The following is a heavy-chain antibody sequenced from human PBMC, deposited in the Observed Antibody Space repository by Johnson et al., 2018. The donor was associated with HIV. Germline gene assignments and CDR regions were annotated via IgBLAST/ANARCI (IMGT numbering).Heavy chain of an antibody. CDR2: IYCGGST. CDR3: AKDIGPSGSGSYS. J-gene: IGHJ3*01. CDR1: GFTVSSNY. V-gene: IGHV3-53*01. Sequence: VQLVESGGGLIQPGGSLRLSCAASGFTVSSNYMSWVRQAPGKGLEWVSVIYCGGSTNYAASSKGRFTITRENAKNSLYLQMNSLRAEDTALYYCAKDIGPSGSGSYSWGQGTMVTVSS. D-gene: IGHD3-10*01.